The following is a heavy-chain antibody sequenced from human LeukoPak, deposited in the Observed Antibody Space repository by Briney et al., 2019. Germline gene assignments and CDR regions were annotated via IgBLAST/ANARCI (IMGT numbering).Heavy chain of an antibody. CDR2: IIPILGIA. J-gene: IGHJ4*02. Sequence: SVKVSCKASGGTFSSYAISWVRQAPGQGLEWMGRIIPILGIANYAQKFQGRVTITADKSTSTAYMELSSLRSEDTAVYYCARDRSGSYYDYWGQGTLVTVSS. CDR3: ARDRSGSYYDY. V-gene: IGHV1-69*04. CDR1: GGTFSSYA. D-gene: IGHD1-26*01.